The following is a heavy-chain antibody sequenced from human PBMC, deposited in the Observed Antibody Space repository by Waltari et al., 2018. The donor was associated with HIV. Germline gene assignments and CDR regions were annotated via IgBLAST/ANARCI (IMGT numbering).Heavy chain of an antibody. Sequence: QVQLGQSGAAVKKTGARVKVSGEASGYACTSYDAKGVRQASGQGLEWMGWMNPNSRNTGYAQTFQGRFTMTRNTSISTAYMELSSLRSEDTAVYYCARGEYSSSWWGQGTLVTVSS. D-gene: IGHD6-13*01. J-gene: IGHJ4*02. CDR1: GYACTSYD. V-gene: IGHV1-8*01. CDR2: MNPNSRNT. CDR3: ARGEYSSSW.